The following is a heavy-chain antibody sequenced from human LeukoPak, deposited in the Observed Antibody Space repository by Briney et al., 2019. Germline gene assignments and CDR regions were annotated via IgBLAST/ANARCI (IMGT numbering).Heavy chain of an antibody. CDR3: AKGIVVVPAVVGYFDY. J-gene: IGHJ4*02. Sequence: GGSLRLSCAVSGFTFSNYAMNWVRQAPGKGLEWVSLISGSGGSTYYADSVKGRFTISRDNSKNTLYLQMNSLRAEDTAVYYCAKGIVVVPAVVGYFDYWGQGTLVTVSS. D-gene: IGHD2-2*01. CDR1: GFTFSNYA. V-gene: IGHV3-23*01. CDR2: ISGSGGST.